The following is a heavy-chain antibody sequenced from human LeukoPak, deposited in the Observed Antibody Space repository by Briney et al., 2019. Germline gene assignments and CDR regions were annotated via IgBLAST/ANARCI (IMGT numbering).Heavy chain of an antibody. CDR3: ASQIVVAGTPDGWYYYFDY. CDR1: GFTFSSYW. D-gene: IGHD6-19*01. J-gene: IGHJ4*02. Sequence: GGSLRLSCAASGFTFSSYWMSWVRQAPGKGLEWVANIKQDGSEKYYVDSVKGRFTISRDNAKNSLYLQMNSLRAEDTAVYYCASQIVVAGTPDGWYYYFDYWGQGTLVTVSS. CDR2: IKQDGSEK. V-gene: IGHV3-7*01.